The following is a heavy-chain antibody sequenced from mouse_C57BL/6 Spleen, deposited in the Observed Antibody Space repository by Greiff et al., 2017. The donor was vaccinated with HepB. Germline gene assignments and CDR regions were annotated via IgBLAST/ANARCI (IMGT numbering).Heavy chain of an antibody. J-gene: IGHJ3*01. CDR1: GFTFSSYA. CDR2: ISSGGDYI. V-gene: IGHV5-9-1*02. Sequence: EVKLVESGEGLVKPGGSLKLSCAASGFTFSSYAMSWVRQTPEKRLEWVAYISSGGDYIYYADTVKGRFTISRDNARNTLYLQMSSLKSEDTAMYYCTRDSDSSFAYWGQGTLVTVSA. D-gene: IGHD3-2*01. CDR3: TRDSDSSFAY.